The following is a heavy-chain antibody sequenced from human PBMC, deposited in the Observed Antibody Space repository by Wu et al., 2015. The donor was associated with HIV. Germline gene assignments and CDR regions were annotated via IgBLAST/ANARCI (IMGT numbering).Heavy chain of an antibody. CDR1: GGSFNSY. CDR2: IDQNGNT. CDR3: VKGSRSSMWTPNWFDS. J-gene: IGHJ5*01. D-gene: IGHD6-6*01. V-gene: IGHV4-34*02. Sequence: QVQLQQWGAGLLNSSESLSLTCAVYGGSFNSYWSWIRQSPEKGLEWIGEIDQNGNTNYNPSLKSRVIMTVDKSKSRFSLTLYFMTVADTSMYYCVKGSRSSMWTPNWFDSWGHGNLVAVSS.